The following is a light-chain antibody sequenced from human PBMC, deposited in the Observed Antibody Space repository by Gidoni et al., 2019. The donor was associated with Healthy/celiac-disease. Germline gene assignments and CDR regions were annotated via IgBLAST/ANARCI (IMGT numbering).Light chain of an antibody. V-gene: IGKV1-39*01. Sequence: DIQMTQSPSSLSASVGDRVTITCRASQSISSYSNWYQQKPGKAPKRLIYAASSLQSGVPSRLSASGPGTDSTLTSSSLQPEDFATYNGQQSYRTPLTFGGGTKVEIK. CDR2: AAS. J-gene: IGKJ4*02. CDR1: QSISSY. CDR3: QQSYRTPLT.